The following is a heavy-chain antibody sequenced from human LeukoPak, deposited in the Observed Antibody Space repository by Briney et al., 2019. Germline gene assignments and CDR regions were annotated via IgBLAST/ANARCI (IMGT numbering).Heavy chain of an antibody. V-gene: IGHV3-30*04. CDR1: GFTFSSYA. D-gene: IGHD2-15*01. J-gene: IGHJ4*02. CDR2: ISYDGSNK. CDR3: ARAGYCSGGSCYLSYFDY. Sequence: GGSPRLSCAASGFTFSSYAMHWVRQAPGKGLEWVAVISYDGSNKYYADSVKGRFTISRDNSKNTLYLQMNSLRAEDTAVYYCARAGYCSGGSCYLSYFDYWGQGTLVTVSS.